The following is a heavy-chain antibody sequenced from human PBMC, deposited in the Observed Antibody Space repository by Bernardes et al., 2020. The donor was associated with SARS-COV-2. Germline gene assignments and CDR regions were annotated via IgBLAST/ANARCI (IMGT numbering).Heavy chain of an antibody. Sequence: GRSLILSCAASGFTFRSSALSWVRQAPGKGLEWVSVVSASGVTTYYADSVKGRFTISRDNSKNTLYLQMNSLRAEDTALYYCAKPRYCGSTSCLYAMDVWGQGTTVTVSS. CDR1: GFTFRSSA. J-gene: IGHJ6*02. CDR2: VSASGVTT. D-gene: IGHD2-2*01. V-gene: IGHV3-23*01. CDR3: AKPRYCGSTSCLYAMDV.